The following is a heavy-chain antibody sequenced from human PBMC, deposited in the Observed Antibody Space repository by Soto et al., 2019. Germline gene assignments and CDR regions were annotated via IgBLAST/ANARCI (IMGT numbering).Heavy chain of an antibody. J-gene: IGHJ6*03. CDR3: AAYCSGGSCYSSSYMDV. Sequence: GXSVKVSFNASGYTFTSYDINLVRQATGQGLEWMGWMNPNSGNTGYAQKFQGRVAMTRNTSISTAYMELSSLRSEDTAVYYRAAYCSGGSCYSSSYMDVWGKGTTVTVSS. CDR1: GYTFTSYD. CDR2: MNPNSGNT. V-gene: IGHV1-8*01. D-gene: IGHD2-15*01.